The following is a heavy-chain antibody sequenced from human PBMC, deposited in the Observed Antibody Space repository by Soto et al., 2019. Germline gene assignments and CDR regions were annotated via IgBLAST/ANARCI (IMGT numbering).Heavy chain of an antibody. D-gene: IGHD1-26*01. Sequence: QMQLAQSGPEVKKPGTSVKVSCKASGFTFINSAIQWVRQARGQRLEWMGWIVVGSGHINYAQKFPERLSITRDMSTSTAYMELSSLTLEDTAVYYCAAVQGGGATFHFWGPGTLVTVSS. CDR1: GFTFINSA. J-gene: IGHJ4*02. V-gene: IGHV1-58*02. CDR3: AAVQGGGATFHF. CDR2: IVVGSGHI.